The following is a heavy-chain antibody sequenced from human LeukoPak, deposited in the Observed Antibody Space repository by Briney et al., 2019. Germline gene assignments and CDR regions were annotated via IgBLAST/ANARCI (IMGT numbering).Heavy chain of an antibody. CDR3: ARGKRDPVPYYGSGSEYYYYMDV. CDR1: GGTFSSYA. CDR2: IIAIFGTA. J-gene: IGHJ6*03. Sequence: GASVKVSCKASGGTFSSYAISWVRLAPGQGLEWMGGIIAIFGTANYAQKFQGRVTFTADESTSTAYMELSSLRSEDTAVYYCARGKRDPVPYYGSGSEYYYYMDVWGKGTTVTISS. V-gene: IGHV1-69*13. D-gene: IGHD3-10*01.